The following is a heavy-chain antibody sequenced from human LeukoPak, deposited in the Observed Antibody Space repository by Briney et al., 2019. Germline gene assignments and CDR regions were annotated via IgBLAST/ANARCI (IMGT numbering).Heavy chain of an antibody. J-gene: IGHJ6*02. CDR2: IHDSGIA. D-gene: IGHD6-25*01. V-gene: IGHV4-59*08. Sequence: SETLSLTCSVSGFSITFYWSWFRQPPGKGLEWIGQIHDSGIASYSPSLKRRVTISLDTSKNQFSLHLSSVTAADTAVYYCARHSGYGMDVWGQGITVTVS. CDR1: GFSITFY. CDR3: ARHSGYGMDV.